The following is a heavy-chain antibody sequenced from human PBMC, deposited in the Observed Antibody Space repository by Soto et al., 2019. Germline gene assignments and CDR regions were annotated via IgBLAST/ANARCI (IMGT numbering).Heavy chain of an antibody. CDR3: ARDRTRIAARRRDNWFDP. D-gene: IGHD6-6*01. J-gene: IGHJ5*02. CDR1: GYTFTGYY. CDR2: INPNSGGT. Sequence: QVQLVQSGAEVKKPGASVKVSCKASGYTFTGYYMHWVRQAPGQGLEWMGWINPNSGGTNYAQKFQGWVTMTRDTAIRTAYMELSRLRSDDTAVYYCARDRTRIAARRRDNWFDPWGQGTLVTVSS. V-gene: IGHV1-2*04.